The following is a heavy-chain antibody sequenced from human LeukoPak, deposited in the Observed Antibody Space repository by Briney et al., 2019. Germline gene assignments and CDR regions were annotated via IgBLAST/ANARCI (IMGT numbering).Heavy chain of an antibody. D-gene: IGHD3-22*01. CDR1: GYSFTSYW. Sequence: GESLKISCKGSGYSFTSYWIGWVRQMPGKGLEWMGIIYPGDSDTRYSPSFHGQVTISADKSISTAYLQWSSLKASDTAMYYCARPSYYYDSSGYYYYFDYWGQGTLVTVSS. CDR3: ARPSYYYDSSGYYYYFDY. CDR2: IYPGDSDT. V-gene: IGHV5-51*01. J-gene: IGHJ4*02.